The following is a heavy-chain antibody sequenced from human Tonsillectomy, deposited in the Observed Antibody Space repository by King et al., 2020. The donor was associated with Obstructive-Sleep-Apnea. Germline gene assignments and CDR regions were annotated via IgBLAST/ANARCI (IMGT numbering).Heavy chain of an antibody. CDR2: INHSGST. Sequence: VQLQQWGAGLLKPSETLSLPCAVYGGSFSGYYWSWIRQPPGKGLEWIGEINHSGSTNYNPSLKSRVTISVDTSKNQFSLKLSSVTAADTAVYYCARGRMAPYYYYGMDVWGQGTTVTVSS. CDR1: GGSFSGYY. CDR3: ARGRMAPYYYYGMDV. V-gene: IGHV4-34*01. D-gene: IGHD5-24*01. J-gene: IGHJ6*02.